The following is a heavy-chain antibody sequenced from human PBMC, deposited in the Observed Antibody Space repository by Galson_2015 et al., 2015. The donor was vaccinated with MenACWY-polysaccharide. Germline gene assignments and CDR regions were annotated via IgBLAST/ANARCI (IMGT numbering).Heavy chain of an antibody. D-gene: IGHD3-9*01. V-gene: IGHV3-30-3*01. CDR3: AKVLLRYFDWLPPLDY. J-gene: IGHJ4*02. Sequence: SLRLSCAASGFTFSSYAMHWVRQAPGKGLEWVAVISYDGSNKYYADSVKGRFTISRDNSKNTLYLQMNSLRAEDTAVYYCAKVLLRYFDWLPPLDYWGQGTLGTVSS. CDR2: ISYDGSNK. CDR1: GFTFSSYA.